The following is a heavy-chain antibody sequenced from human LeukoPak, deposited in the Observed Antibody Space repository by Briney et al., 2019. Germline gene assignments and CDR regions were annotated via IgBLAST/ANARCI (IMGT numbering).Heavy chain of an antibody. V-gene: IGHV3-21*01. CDR2: ISSSSSYI. CDR3: ARGYFDY. CDR1: GFTFSNAW. J-gene: IGHJ4*02. Sequence: NAGGSLRLSCAASGFTFSNAWMNWVRQAPGKGLEWVSSISSSSSYIYYADSVKGRFTISRDNAKNSLYLQMNSLRAEDTAVYYCARGYFDYWGQGTLVTVSS.